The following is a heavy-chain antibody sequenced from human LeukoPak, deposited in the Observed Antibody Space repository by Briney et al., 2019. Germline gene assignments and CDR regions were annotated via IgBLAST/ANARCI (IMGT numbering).Heavy chain of an antibody. CDR1: GGSISSGGYS. CDR2: IYHSGST. J-gene: IGHJ4*02. D-gene: IGHD6-13*01. V-gene: IGHV4-30-2*01. CDR3: ARGTSYSRGFDY. Sequence: PSETLSLTCAVSGGSISSGGYSWSWIRQPPGKGLEWIGYIYHSGSTYYNPSLESRVTISVDRSKNQFSLKLSSVTAADTAAYYCARGTSYSRGFDYWGQGTLVTVSS.